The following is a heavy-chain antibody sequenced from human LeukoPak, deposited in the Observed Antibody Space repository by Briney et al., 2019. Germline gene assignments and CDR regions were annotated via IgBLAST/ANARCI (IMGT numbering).Heavy chain of an antibody. J-gene: IGHJ6*02. Sequence: GGSLRLSCAASGFTFSDYYMSWIRQAPGKGLEWVSYISSSGSTIYYADSVKGRFTISRDNAKNSLYLQMNSLRAEDTAVYYCARDSSSSSSIDYYGMDVWGQGTTVTVSS. CDR1: GFTFSDYY. CDR2: ISSSGSTI. CDR3: ARDSSSSSSIDYYGMDV. D-gene: IGHD6-6*01. V-gene: IGHV3-11*01.